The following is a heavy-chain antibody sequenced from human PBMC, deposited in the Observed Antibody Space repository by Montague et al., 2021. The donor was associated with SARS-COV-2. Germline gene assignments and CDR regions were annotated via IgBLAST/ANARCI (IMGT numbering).Heavy chain of an antibody. D-gene: IGHD3-22*01. CDR3: ARERLQYYYGSSSGYLSRSIYYYGMDV. Sequence: SLRLSCAASGYTFSTYGIHWVRQAPGKGLEWVAVIWYDGSNKYYADSVKGRFTISRDNSKNTLYLQMDSLRVEDTAVHYCARERLQYYYGSSSGYLSRSIYYYGMDVWGQGTTVTVSS. CDR1: GYTFSTYG. J-gene: IGHJ6*02. CDR2: IWYDGSNK. V-gene: IGHV3-33*08.